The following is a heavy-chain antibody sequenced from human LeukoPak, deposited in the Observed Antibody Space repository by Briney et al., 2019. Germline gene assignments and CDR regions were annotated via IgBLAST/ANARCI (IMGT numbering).Heavy chain of an antibody. CDR3: ARVPEGTKDAFDI. D-gene: IGHD1-14*01. V-gene: IGHV1-69*05. Sequence: GASVKVSCKASGYTFIGYSISWVRQAPGQGLEWMGRIIPIFGTANYAQKFQGRVTITTDESTSTAYMELSSLRSEDTAVYYCARVPEGTKDAFDIWGQGTMVTVSS. CDR1: GYTFIGYS. CDR2: IIPIFGTA. J-gene: IGHJ3*02.